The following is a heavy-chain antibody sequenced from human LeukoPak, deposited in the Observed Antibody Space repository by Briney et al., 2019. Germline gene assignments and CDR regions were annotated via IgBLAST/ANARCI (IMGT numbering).Heavy chain of an antibody. CDR1: GFTFSSYA. CDR2: ISGSGGST. V-gene: IGHV3-23*01. D-gene: IGHD1-26*01. CDR3: AKHGGWEPLPDFDY. J-gene: IGHJ4*02. Sequence: PGGSLRLSCAASGFTFSSYAMSWVRQAPGKGLEWVSAISGSGGSTYYADSVKGRFTISRDNSKNTLYLQMSSLRAEDTAVYYCAKHGGWEPLPDFDYWGQGTLVTVSS.